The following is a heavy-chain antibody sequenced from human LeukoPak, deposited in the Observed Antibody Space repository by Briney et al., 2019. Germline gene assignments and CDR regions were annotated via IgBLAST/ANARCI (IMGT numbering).Heavy chain of an antibody. J-gene: IGHJ4*02. D-gene: IGHD5-12*01. CDR2: ISHDGSTN. CDR3: ARARGKWHLLPLDY. CDR1: RFPFSSFA. Sequence: GGSLRLSCAASRFPFSSFAFHWVRQAPGKGLEWVAIISHDGSTNHYADSVKGRFTISRDNSVNSLYLQMTSLSAEDTAVYYCARARGKWHLLPLDYWGQGALVTVSS. V-gene: IGHV3-30*04.